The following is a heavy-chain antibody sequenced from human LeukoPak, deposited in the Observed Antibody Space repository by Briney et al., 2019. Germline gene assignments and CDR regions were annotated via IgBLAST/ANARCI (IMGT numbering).Heavy chain of an antibody. CDR1: GYTFTSYG. CDR2: ISAYNGNT. J-gene: IGHJ4*02. CDR3: ARGGYDILTGYYNHYFDY. V-gene: IGHV1-18*01. Sequence: ASVKVSCKASGYTFTSYGISWVRQAPGQGLEWMGWISAYNGNTNYAQKLQGRVTMTTDTSTSTAYMELRSLRSDDTAVYYCARGGYDILTGYYNHYFDYWGQGTLVTASS. D-gene: IGHD3-9*01.